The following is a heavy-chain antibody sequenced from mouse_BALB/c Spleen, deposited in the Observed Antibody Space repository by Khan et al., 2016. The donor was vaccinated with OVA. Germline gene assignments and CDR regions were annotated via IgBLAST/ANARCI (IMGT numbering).Heavy chain of an antibody. CDR3: AKYYRYDVYFDY. V-gene: IGHV1S136*01. Sequence: VRLQQSGPELVKPGASVKMSCKASGYTFTSYVMHWLRQKPGQGLEWIGYIYPYNDDTKYNEKFKGKATLTSDKSSSTGNVERGSLTAEDSAVYYCAKYYRYDVYFDYWGQGTTLTVSS. CDR2: IYPYNDDT. J-gene: IGHJ2*01. CDR1: GYTFTSYV. D-gene: IGHD2-14*01.